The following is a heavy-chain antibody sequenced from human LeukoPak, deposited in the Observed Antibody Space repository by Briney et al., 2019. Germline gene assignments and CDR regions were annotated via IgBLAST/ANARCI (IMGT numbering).Heavy chain of an antibody. D-gene: IGHD3-22*01. V-gene: IGHV4-4*07. CDR3: ARDTDSSGYYYPFAY. J-gene: IGHJ4*02. CDR1: GGSISSYY. CDR2: IYTSGST. Sequence: SETVSLTCTVSGGSISSYYWSWIRQPAGKGLEWIGRIYTSGSTNYNPSLKSRVTMSVDTSKNQFSLKLSSVTAADTAVYYCARDTDSSGYYYPFAYWGQGTLVTVSS.